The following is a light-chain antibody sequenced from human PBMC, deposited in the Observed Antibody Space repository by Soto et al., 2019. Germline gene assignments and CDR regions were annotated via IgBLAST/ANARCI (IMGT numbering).Light chain of an antibody. Sequence: QLVLTQPPSVSGAPGQRVTISCTGSSSNIGAGYDVHWYQHLPGTAPKLLMYANSNRPSGVPDRFSGSKSGTSASLAITGLQAEDEADYYCQSYDTSLSVVFGGGTKLTVL. CDR3: QSYDTSLSVV. J-gene: IGLJ2*01. CDR2: ANS. CDR1: SSNIGAGYD. V-gene: IGLV1-40*01.